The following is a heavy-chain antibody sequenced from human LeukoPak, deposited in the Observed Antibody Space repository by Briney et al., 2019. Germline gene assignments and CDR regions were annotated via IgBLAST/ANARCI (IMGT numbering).Heavy chain of an antibody. CDR1: GFTFTTYW. CDR2: INGDGSNS. J-gene: IGHJ4*02. CDR3: ARTSPTSHFDF. V-gene: IGHV3-74*01. D-gene: IGHD3-16*01. Sequence: GGSLRLSCVASGFTFTTYWMHWVRQAPGKGLVWVSRINGDGSNSNYADSVKGRFTISRDNARNTLYPQMNGLRAEDTALYYCARTSPTSHFDFWGRGTLVTVSS.